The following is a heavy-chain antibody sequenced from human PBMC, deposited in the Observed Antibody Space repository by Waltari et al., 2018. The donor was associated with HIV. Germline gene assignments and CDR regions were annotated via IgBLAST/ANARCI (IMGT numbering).Heavy chain of an antibody. D-gene: IGHD1-26*01. CDR1: GFPFYDYA. CDR3: AKAESFFHPPDY. Sequence: EVQLVESGGGLVQPGRSLRLSCAASGFPFYDYAMLWVRQVSGKGLEWVSGISWNSDSTGYADSVKGRFTISRDNAKTSLYLQMNSLRTEDTALYYCAKAESFFHPPDYWGQGTLVTVSS. V-gene: IGHV3-9*01. CDR2: ISWNSDST. J-gene: IGHJ4*02.